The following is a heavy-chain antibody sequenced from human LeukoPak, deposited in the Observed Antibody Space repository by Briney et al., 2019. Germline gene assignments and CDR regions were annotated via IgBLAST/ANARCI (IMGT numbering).Heavy chain of an antibody. V-gene: IGHV3-48*03. CDR3: ARDFIVGATRGGAFDI. CDR2: ISSSGSTI. Sequence: GGSLRLSCAASGFTFSSYEMNWVRQAPGKGLEWVSYISSSGSTIYYADSVRGRFTISRDNAKNSLYLQMNSLRAEDTAVYYCARDFIVGATRGGAFDIWGQGTMVTVSS. CDR1: GFTFSSYE. J-gene: IGHJ3*02. D-gene: IGHD1-26*01.